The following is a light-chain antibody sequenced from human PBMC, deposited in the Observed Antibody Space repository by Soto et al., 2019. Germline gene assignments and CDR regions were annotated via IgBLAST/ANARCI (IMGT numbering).Light chain of an antibody. Sequence: QSVLTQPPSVSAAPGQKVTISCSGSSSNIGNNYVSWYQQLPGTAPKLLIYDYNKRPSGIPDRFSGSKSGTSATLGITGLQTCDEADYYCGTWDSSLSAVVFGGGTKLTVL. CDR2: DYN. CDR1: SSNIGNNY. V-gene: IGLV1-51*01. J-gene: IGLJ2*01. CDR3: GTWDSSLSAVV.